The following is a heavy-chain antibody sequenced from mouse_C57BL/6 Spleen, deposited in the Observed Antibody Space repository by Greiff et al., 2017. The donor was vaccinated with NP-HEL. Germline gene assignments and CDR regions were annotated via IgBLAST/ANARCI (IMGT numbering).Heavy chain of an antibody. CDR3: ARGTYGPFDY. CDR1: GYAFSSSW. CDR2: IYPGDGDT. J-gene: IGHJ2*01. Sequence: VQLQQSGPELVKPGASVKISCKASGYAFSSSWMNWVKQRPGKGLEWIGRIYPGDGDTNYNGKFKGKATLTADKSSSTAYMQLSSLTSEDSAVYFCARGTYGPFDYWGQGTTLTVSS. D-gene: IGHD2-10*02. V-gene: IGHV1-82*01.